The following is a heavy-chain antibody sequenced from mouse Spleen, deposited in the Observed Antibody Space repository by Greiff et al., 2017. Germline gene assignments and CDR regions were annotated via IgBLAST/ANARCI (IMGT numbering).Heavy chain of an antibody. CDR2: ISSGGSYT. CDR1: GFTFSSYA. Sequence: EVQLVESGGGLVKPGGSLKLSCAASGFTFSSYAMSWVRQTPEKRLEWVATISSGGSYTYYPDSVKGRFTISRDNAKNTLYLQMSSLRSEDTAMYYCARRLELREFAYWGQGTLVTVSA. V-gene: IGHV5-9-3*01. J-gene: IGHJ3*01. CDR3: ARRLELREFAY.